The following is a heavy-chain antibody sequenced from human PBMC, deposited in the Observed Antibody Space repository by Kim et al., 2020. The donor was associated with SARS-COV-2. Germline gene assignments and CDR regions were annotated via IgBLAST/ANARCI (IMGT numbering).Heavy chain of an antibody. Sequence: NSGGTRFSQKVQGRVTVTRDTSISTAYMELGGLRSDDTAVYYCSKSRAFDYWGQGTLVTVSS. CDR3: SKSRAFDY. V-gene: IGHV1-2*02. CDR2: NSGGT. J-gene: IGHJ4*02. D-gene: IGHD1-26*01.